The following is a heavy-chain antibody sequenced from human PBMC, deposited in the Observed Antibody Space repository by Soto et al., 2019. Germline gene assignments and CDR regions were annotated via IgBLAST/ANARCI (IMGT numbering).Heavy chain of an antibody. CDR1: GDSVSSNSAA. CDR2: TYYRSKWYN. Sequence: SQTLSLTCVISGDSVSSNSAAWNWIRQSPSRGLEWLGRTYYRSKWYNDYAVSVKSRITINPDTSKNQFSLQLNSVTPEDTAVYYCARGYYYGSGSYSYYFDYWGQGTLVTVSS. CDR3: ARGYYYGSGSYSYYFDY. J-gene: IGHJ4*02. D-gene: IGHD3-10*01. V-gene: IGHV6-1*01.